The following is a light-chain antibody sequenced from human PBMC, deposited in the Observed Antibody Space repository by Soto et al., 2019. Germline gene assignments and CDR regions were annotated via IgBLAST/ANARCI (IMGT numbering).Light chain of an antibody. Sequence: QSALTQPRSVSGSPGQSVSISCTGTSSDVGTYNFVSWYQQHPGKAPKVMIYDVSKRPSGVPDRFSDSKSGNTASLTISGLQSEDEADYYCCSYAGRYTYVFGTGTKVTVL. CDR2: DVS. J-gene: IGLJ1*01. CDR1: SSDVGTYNF. CDR3: CSYAGRYTYV. V-gene: IGLV2-11*01.